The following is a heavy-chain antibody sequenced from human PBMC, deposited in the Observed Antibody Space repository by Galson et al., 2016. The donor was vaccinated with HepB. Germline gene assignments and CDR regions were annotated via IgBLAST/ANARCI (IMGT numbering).Heavy chain of an antibody. D-gene: IGHD2-15*01. CDR2: IYYDGTKK. CDR1: GFTFRKHG. Sequence: SLRLSCAASGFTFRKHGMHWVRQAPGKGLEWVTAIYYDGTKKYYADSVKGRVTISRDNSKNTLYLQINSLRPEDTAMYYCKFDAGDDCSSGCGYALDYWGQGTLVTVSS. CDR3: KFDAGDDCSSGCGYALDY. J-gene: IGHJ4*02. V-gene: IGHV3-30*03.